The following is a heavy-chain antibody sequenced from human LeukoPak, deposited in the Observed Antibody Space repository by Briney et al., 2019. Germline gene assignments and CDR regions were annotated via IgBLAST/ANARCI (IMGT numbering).Heavy chain of an antibody. CDR3: ARGPYGDYKTFDY. CDR2: MNPNSGNA. V-gene: IGHV1-8*01. D-gene: IGHD4-17*01. CDR1: GYTFTSYD. J-gene: IGHJ4*02. Sequence: ASVKVSCKASGYTFTSYDINWVRQATGQGLEWMGWMNPNSGNAGYAQKFQGRVTMTRNTSISTAHMELSSLRSEDTAVYYCARGPYGDYKTFDYWGQGTLVTVSS.